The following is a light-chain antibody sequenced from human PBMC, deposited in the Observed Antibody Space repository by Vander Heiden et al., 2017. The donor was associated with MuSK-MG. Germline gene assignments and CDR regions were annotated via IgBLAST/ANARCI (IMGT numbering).Light chain of an antibody. V-gene: IGKV1-39*01. CDR1: QSIRSS. CDR3: QQTYTTPWT. CDR2: SAS. J-gene: IGKJ1*01. Sequence: DIQMTQPPSSLSASVGDRVSITCRASQSIRSSLNWFQQKPEKAPKLLIYSASSLQSGVPSRFSGSGSGTDFTLSISSLQPEDFATYYCQQTYTTPWTFGQGTRVEIK.